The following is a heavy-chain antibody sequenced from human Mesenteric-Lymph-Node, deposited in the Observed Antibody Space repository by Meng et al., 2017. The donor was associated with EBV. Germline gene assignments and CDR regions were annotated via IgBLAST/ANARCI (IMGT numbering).Heavy chain of an antibody. D-gene: IGHD2-21*02. CDR2: IYHSGST. Sequence: QGEVQDAGPGLVKPSGTLSLPCAGAGGSLSSRNWWSWVRQPPGKGLEWIGEIYHSGSTNYNPSLKSRVTISVDESKNQFSLRLSSVTAADTAVYYCARVGAYCGGDCYHPRWGQGTLVTVSS. CDR3: ARVGAYCGGDCYHPR. V-gene: IGHV4-4*02. J-gene: IGHJ4*02. CDR1: GGSLSSRNW.